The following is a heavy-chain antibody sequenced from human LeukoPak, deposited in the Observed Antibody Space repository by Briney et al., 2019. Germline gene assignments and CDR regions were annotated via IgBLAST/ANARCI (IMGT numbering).Heavy chain of an antibody. CDR3: ARDFGLTGKVDY. CDR1: GFTFSRYA. D-gene: IGHD1-20*01. V-gene: IGHV3-64*01. Sequence: TGGSLRLSCAASGFTFSRYAMHWVRQAPGKGLESVSAISSNGGRTYYANSVKGRFTISRDNSKNTLYLQMGSLRAEDLAVYYCARDFGLTGKVDYWGQGTLVTVSS. CDR2: ISSNGGRT. J-gene: IGHJ4*02.